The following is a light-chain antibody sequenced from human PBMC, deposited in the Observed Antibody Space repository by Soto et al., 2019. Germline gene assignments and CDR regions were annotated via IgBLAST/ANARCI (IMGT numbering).Light chain of an antibody. J-gene: IGKJ1*01. CDR2: AAS. CDR1: QSINSY. Sequence: DIQMTQSPSSQSASVGDRVTITCRASQSINSYLNWYQQKPGKAPKLLIYAASSLQSGVPSRFSGSGSDTDFTLTITSLQPDDFATYYWQQCFSTPRTFGQGTRVDIK. CDR3: QQCFSTPRT. V-gene: IGKV1-39*01.